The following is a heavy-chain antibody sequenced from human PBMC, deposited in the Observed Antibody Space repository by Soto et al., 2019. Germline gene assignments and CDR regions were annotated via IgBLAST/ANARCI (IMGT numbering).Heavy chain of an antibody. CDR3: AKDPLSLAPLFY. J-gene: IGHJ4*02. D-gene: IGHD3-16*01. V-gene: IGHV3-33*06. Sequence: VGSLRLSCAASGSIFTGYGMHWVRQAPGKGLEWVAVIWCDGSNKYYADSVKGRFTISRDNSKNTLYLQMNSLRAEDTALYYCAKDPLSLAPLFYWGQGTLVTVSS. CDR2: IWCDGSNK. CDR1: GSIFTGYG.